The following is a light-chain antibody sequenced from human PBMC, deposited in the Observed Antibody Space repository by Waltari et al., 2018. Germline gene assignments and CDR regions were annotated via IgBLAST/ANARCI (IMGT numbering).Light chain of an antibody. J-gene: IGLJ3*02. V-gene: IGLV2-8*01. CDR3: TSYTGSNLV. CDR1: SSDVGGYNY. Sequence: QSALTQPPSASGSLGQSVTLSCTGTSSDVGGYNYVSWYQHHPGKGPKLLIYEVTKRPSGVPDRVSGSRSGNTASLTVSGLQAEDEADYYCTSYTGSNLVFGGGTKLTVL. CDR2: EVT.